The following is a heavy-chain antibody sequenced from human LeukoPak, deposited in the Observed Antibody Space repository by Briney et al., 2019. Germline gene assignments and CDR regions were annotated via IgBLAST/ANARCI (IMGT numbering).Heavy chain of an antibody. V-gene: IGHV1-2*02. CDR2: INPNSGGT. CDR1: GYTFTGYC. J-gene: IGHJ4*02. D-gene: IGHD2-15*01. CDR3: ARVFYCSGGICHLNY. Sequence: GASVKVSCKASGYTFTGYCIQWARQAPGQGLEWMGWINPNSGGTSYAQKFQGRVTMTRDTSITTAYMELSSLRFDDTAVYYCARVFYCSGGICHLNYWGQGTLVTVSS.